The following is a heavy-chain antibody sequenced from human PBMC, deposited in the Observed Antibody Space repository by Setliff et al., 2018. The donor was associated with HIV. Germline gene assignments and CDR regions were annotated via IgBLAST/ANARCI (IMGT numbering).Heavy chain of an antibody. V-gene: IGHV4-31*03. D-gene: IGHD6-25*01. Sequence: KTSETLSLTCTVSGGSINSGEYYWSWSRQHPGKGLEWIGYIYYTGDTYYNPPLKSRVTMSIDTSKHQFSLRLSSVTAADTAVYYCARWYTTGRGWFDPWGQGTLVTVSS. CDR3: ARWYTTGRGWFDP. CDR1: GGSINSGEYY. J-gene: IGHJ5*02. CDR2: IYYTGDT.